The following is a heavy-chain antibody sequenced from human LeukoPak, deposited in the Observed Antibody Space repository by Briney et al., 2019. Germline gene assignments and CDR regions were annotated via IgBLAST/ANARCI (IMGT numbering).Heavy chain of an antibody. J-gene: IGHJ6*04. Sequence: PGWSLRLSCAASGFTFSSYSMNWVRQAPGKGLEWVSSISSSSSYIYYADSVKGRFTISRDNAKNSLYLQMNSLRAEDTAVYYCASSIYFTMVRGVIILGPYYYYGMDVWGKGTTVTVSS. V-gene: IGHV3-21*01. CDR3: ASSIYFTMVRGVIILGPYYYYGMDV. CDR2: ISSSSSYI. D-gene: IGHD3-10*01. CDR1: GFTFSSYS.